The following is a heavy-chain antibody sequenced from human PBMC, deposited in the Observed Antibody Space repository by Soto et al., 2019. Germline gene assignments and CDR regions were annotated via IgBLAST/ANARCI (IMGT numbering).Heavy chain of an antibody. V-gene: IGHV2-5*02. CDR1: GFSLSTSGVG. CDR2: IYWDDDK. CDR3: AHIPPGIFDWQRVNWFDP. Sequence: SGPTLVNPTQTLTLTCTFSGFSLSTSGVGVGWIRQPPGKALEWLALIYWDDDKRYSPSLKSRLTITKDTSKNQVVLTMTDMDPVDTATYYCAHIPPGIFDWQRVNWFDPWGQGTLVTVSS. D-gene: IGHD3-9*01. J-gene: IGHJ5*02.